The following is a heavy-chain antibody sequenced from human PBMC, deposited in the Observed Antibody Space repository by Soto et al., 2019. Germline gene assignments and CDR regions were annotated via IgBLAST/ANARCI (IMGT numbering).Heavy chain of an antibody. V-gene: IGHV1-8*01. CDR1: GYTFTSYD. D-gene: IGHD4-17*01. J-gene: IGHJ5*02. CDR3: ARVKTTVTNNWFDP. Sequence: ASVKVSCKASGYTFTSYDISWVRQATGQGLEWMGWMNPNSGKTGYAQKFQGRVTITADESTSTAYMELSSLRSEDTAVYYCARVKTTVTNNWFDPWGQGTLVTVSS. CDR2: MNPNSGKT.